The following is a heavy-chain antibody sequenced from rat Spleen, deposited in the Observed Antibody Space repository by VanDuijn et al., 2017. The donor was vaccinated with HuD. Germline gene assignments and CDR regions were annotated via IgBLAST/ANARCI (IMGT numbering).Heavy chain of an antibody. V-gene: IGHV5-31*01. Sequence: EVQLVETGGGLVQPGRSLKLSCVASGFTLNDYWMTWIRQAPGKGLEWIASITNIAGGTYYADSVKGRFTISRDNAESTLFLQMDSLRSEDTATYYCATDGYYDGTYYSVYVMDAWGQGASVTVSS. CDR2: ITNIAGGT. D-gene: IGHD1-12*02. CDR1: GFTLNDYW. J-gene: IGHJ4*01. CDR3: ATDGYYDGTYYSVYVMDA.